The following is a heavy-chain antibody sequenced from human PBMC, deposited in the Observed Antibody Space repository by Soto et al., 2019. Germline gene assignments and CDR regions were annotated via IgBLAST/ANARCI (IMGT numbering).Heavy chain of an antibody. CDR1: GFSLSTSGVG. V-gene: IGHV2-5*02. CDR2: IYWDDDK. D-gene: IGHD3-10*01. J-gene: IGHJ5*02. CDR3: ASFRELWFGEFYNWFDP. Sequence: QITLKESGPTLVKPTQTLTLTCTFSGFSLSTSGVGVGWIRQPPGKALEWLALIYWDDDKRYSPSLKSRLTITKDTSKNQVVLTMTNMDPVDTATYYCASFRELWFGEFYNWFDPWGQGTLVTVSS.